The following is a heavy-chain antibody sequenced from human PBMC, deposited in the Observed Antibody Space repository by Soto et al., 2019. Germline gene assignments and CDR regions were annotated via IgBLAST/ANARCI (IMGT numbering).Heavy chain of an antibody. CDR2: IWYDGSNK. J-gene: IGHJ4*02. D-gene: IGHD2-15*01. Sequence: GGSQRVSCAASGFHFSSYCMHWVSKAPGKGLEWVAVIWYDGSNKYYADSVKGRFTISRDNSKNTLYLQMNSLRAEDTAVYYCARDQGYCSGGSCYVAGYWGQGTLVTVSS. V-gene: IGHV3-33*01. CDR3: ARDQGYCSGGSCYVAGY. CDR1: GFHFSSYC.